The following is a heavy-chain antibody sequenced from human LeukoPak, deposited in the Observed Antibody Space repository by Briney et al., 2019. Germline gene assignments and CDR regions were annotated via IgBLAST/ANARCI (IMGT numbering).Heavy chain of an antibody. J-gene: IGHJ6*03. CDR1: GFTFSSYG. CDR2: IRYDGSNK. Sequence: PGGSLRLSCAASGFTFSSYGMHWVRQAPGKGLEWVAFIRYDGSNKYYADSVKGRFTISRDNSKNTLYLQMNSLRAEDTAVYYCVGYYDFWSVNYYYMDVRGKGTTVTVSS. D-gene: IGHD3-3*01. V-gene: IGHV3-30*02. CDR3: VGYYDFWSVNYYYMDV.